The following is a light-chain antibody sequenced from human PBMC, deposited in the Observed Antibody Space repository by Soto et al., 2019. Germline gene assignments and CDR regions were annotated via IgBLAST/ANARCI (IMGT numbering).Light chain of an antibody. CDR1: SSDVGNYNL. J-gene: IGLJ1*01. CDR3: CSYAGSTTYYV. CDR2: EGS. V-gene: IGLV2-23*01. Sequence: QSALTQPASVSGSPGQSITISCTGPSSDVGNYNLVSWYQQHPGKAPKIMIYEGSERPSGVSNRFSGSKSGNTASLTISGLQAEDEGDYYCCSYAGSTTYYVFGSGTKLTVL.